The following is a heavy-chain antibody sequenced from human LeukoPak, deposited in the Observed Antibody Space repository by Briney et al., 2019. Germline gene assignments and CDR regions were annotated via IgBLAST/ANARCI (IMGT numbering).Heavy chain of an antibody. J-gene: IGHJ4*02. D-gene: IGHD6-13*01. CDR3: VKDKQQLVLGYFDY. CDR1: GFTFSSYA. Sequence: GGSLRLSCSASGFTFSSYAMHWVRQAPGEGLEYVSAISSNGGSTYYADSVKGRFTISRDNSKNTLYLQMSSLRAEDTAVYYCVKDKQQLVLGYFDYWGQGTLVTVSS. CDR2: ISSNGGST. V-gene: IGHV3-64D*06.